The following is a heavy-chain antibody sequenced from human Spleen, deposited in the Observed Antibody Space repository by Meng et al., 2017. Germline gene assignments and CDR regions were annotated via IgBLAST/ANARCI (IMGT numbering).Heavy chain of an antibody. Sequence: GESLKISCAASGFTVRSYYMSWVRQAPGKGLEWVSVIYSGGSTYYTNSVKGRFTISRDNSKNTMYLQMDSLRAEDTAVYYCARGPGSYDSRGYFLNDVFEIWGQGTMVTVSS. CDR2: IYSGGST. V-gene: IGHV3-66*02. D-gene: IGHD3-22*01. J-gene: IGHJ3*02. CDR3: ARGPGSYDSRGYFLNDVFEI. CDR1: GFTVRSYY.